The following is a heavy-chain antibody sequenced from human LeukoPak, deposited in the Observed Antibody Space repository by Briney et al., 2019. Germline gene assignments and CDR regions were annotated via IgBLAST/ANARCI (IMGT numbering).Heavy chain of an antibody. Sequence: GGSLRLSCAASGSTFSSYAMHWVRQAPGKGLEWVAVISYDGSNKYYADSVKGRFTISRDNSKNTLYLQMNSLRAEDTAVYYCARSDSSGWFDYRGQGTLVTVSS. D-gene: IGHD6-19*01. CDR3: ARSDSSGWFDY. CDR1: GSTFSSYA. CDR2: ISYDGSNK. J-gene: IGHJ4*02. V-gene: IGHV3-30-3*01.